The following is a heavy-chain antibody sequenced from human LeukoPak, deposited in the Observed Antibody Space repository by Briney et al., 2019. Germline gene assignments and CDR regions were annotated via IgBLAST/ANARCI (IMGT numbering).Heavy chain of an antibody. CDR3: ARLTRYCSGDNCYFDY. Sequence: GESLKISCQGSGYAFTNCWIGWVRQMPGKGLEWMGIIYPGDSDTRYSPSFQGQVTISADKSINTAYLQWSSLKASDTAIYYCARLTRYCSGDNCYFDYWGQGTLVTVSS. V-gene: IGHV5-51*01. CDR1: GYAFTNCW. J-gene: IGHJ4*02. D-gene: IGHD2-15*01. CDR2: IYPGDSDT.